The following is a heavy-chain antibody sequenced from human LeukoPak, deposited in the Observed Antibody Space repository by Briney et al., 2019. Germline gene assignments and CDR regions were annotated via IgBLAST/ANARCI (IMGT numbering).Heavy chain of an antibody. CDR2: ISGSGGST. J-gene: IGHJ4*02. CDR1: GFTFSSYA. D-gene: IGHD3-10*01. CDR3: AKDSRITMVRRGDY. Sequence: GGSLRLSCAASGFTFSSYAMSWVRQAPGKGLEWVSGISGSGGSTYYAESVKGRFTISRDNSKNTLYLQMNSLRAEDTAVYYCAKDSRITMVRRGDYWGQGTLVTVSS. V-gene: IGHV3-23*01.